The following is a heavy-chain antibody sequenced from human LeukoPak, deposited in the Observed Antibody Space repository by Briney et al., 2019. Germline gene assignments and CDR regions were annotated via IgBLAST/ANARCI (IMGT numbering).Heavy chain of an antibody. V-gene: IGHV1-18*01. Sequence: ASVKVSCKASGYTFTRYGFNWVRQAPGQGLEWMGWVSGYNGDTRYAQKVQGRVTMTTDTSATTAYMELRSLRSDDTAVYYCARSMLSDDSLTGPWGQGTLVTVSS. D-gene: IGHD3-9*01. CDR3: ARSMLSDDSLTGP. CDR2: VSGYNGDT. CDR1: GYTFTRYG. J-gene: IGHJ4*02.